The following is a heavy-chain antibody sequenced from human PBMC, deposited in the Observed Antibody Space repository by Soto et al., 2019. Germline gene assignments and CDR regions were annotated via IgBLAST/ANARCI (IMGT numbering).Heavy chain of an antibody. CDR2: IHYSGST. J-gene: IGHJ6*02. Sequence: PSETLSLTCTVSGASISSYHWSWIRQPPGKGLEWIGYIHYSGSTNYSPYLKSRDTKSKDTTENQITQKLSTVTAADTAVYYCARLAPLILAGTSYYHSMDVWAQGTTVT. CDR1: GASISSYH. V-gene: IGHV4-59*08. D-gene: IGHD6-19*01. CDR3: ARLAPLILAGTSYYHSMDV.